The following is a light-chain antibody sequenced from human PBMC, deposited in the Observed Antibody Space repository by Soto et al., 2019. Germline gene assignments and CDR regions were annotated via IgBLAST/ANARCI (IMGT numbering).Light chain of an antibody. J-gene: IGLJ1*01. CDR2: AVS. CDR3: ISYTDRQSYL. CDR1: SSDIGSYNH. Sequence: QSALTQPASVSGSHGQSITISCSGTSSDIGSYNHVAWYQQFPGKSPKLMIYAVSDRPSGVSDRFSGSKSGITASLTISGLQTEDEADYYCISYTDRQSYLFGTGTKVTVL. V-gene: IGLV2-14*03.